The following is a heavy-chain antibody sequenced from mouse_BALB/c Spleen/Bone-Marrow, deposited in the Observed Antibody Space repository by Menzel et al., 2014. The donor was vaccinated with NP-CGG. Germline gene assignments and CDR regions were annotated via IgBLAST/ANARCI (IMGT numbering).Heavy chain of an antibody. CDR1: GFSLSRYN. CDR3: ARNYYGIPYYFDY. CDR2: IWNGGST. D-gene: IGHD1-1*01. J-gene: IGHJ2*01. Sequence: VQLVESGPGLVAPSQSLSITCTVSGFSLSRYNEHWVRQPPGKGLEWLGMIWNGGSTDYNSALKSRLSISKDNSKSQVFLKMNSLQTDDTAMYYCARNYYGIPYYFDYWGQGTTLTVSS. V-gene: IGHV2-6-4*01.